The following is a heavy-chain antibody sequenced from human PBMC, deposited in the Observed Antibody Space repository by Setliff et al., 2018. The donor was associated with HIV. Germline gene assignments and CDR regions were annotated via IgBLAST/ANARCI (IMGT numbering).Heavy chain of an antibody. V-gene: IGHV4-61*09. D-gene: IGHD4-17*01. CDR3: ARVYYGDLEY. CDR2: IYSSGST. CDR1: GGSISSGSYY. J-gene: IGHJ4*02. Sequence: KTSETLSLTCTVSGGSISSGSYYWSWIRQPAGKGLEWIGHIYSSGSTNYNPSLKSRVTISADTSKNQFSLNLSSVTAADTAVYFCARVYYGDLEYRGQGTLVTVSS.